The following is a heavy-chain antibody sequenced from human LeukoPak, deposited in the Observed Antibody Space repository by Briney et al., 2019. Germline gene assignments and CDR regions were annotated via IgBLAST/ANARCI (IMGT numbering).Heavy chain of an antibody. V-gene: IGHV1-46*01. CDR2: INPSGGST. CDR3: AXDQGVRHDAFDI. Sequence: SVKVXXKASGYTFTSYYMHWVRQAPGQGLEWMGIINPSGGSTSYAQKFQGRVTITRDMSTSTVYMEVSSLRCEDTAVYYCAXDQGVRHDAFDIWGQGTMVTVSS. J-gene: IGHJ3*02. CDR1: GYTFTSYY.